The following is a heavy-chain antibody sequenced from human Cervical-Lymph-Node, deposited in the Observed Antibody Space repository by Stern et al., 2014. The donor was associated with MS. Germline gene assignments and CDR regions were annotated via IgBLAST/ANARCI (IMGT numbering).Heavy chain of an antibody. D-gene: IGHD5-24*01. V-gene: IGHV4-34*01. CDR3: ARRRQRGRTINSLTVGEFDI. CDR2: INHSGTT. J-gene: IGHJ3*02. Sequence: QVQLQQWGAGLLKPSETLSLTCEVDGGLLSGFYWSWIRQSPGKGLEWIGEINHSGTTNHNPSLKSRVTMSVDTSTNQFFLKVSSVAAADTAVYYCARRRQRGRTINSLTVGEFDIWAQGTMVTVSS. CDR1: GGLLSGFY.